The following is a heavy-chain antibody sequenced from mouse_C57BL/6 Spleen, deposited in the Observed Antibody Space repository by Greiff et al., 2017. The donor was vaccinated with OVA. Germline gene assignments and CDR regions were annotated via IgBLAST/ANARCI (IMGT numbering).Heavy chain of an antibody. CDR1: GFTFSDYG. J-gene: IGHJ2*01. D-gene: IGHD2-3*01. V-gene: IGHV5-17*01. Sequence: EVKLVESGGGLVKPGGSLKLSCAASGFTFSDYGMHWVRQAPEKGLEWVAYISSGSSTIYYADTVKGRFTISRDNAKNTLFLQMTSLRSEDTAMYYCARQPRWLLPFDYWGQGTTLTVSS. CDR2: ISSGSSTI. CDR3: ARQPRWLLPFDY.